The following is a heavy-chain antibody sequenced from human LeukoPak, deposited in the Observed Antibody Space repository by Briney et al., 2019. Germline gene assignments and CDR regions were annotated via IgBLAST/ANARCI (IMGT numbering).Heavy chain of an antibody. CDR1: GYTFTSYG. Sequence: ASVKVSCKASGYTFTSYGINWVGQAPGQGLEWMGWINSYNGNTNYAQKFQGRVTMTTDTSTSTAYMELRSLISDDTAVYYCAREGDSFDYWGRGTLVTVSS. CDR3: AREGDSFDY. V-gene: IGHV1-18*01. J-gene: IGHJ4*02. CDR2: INSYNGNT.